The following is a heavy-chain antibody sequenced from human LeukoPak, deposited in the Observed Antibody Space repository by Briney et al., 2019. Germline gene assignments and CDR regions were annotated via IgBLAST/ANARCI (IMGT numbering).Heavy chain of an antibody. D-gene: IGHD4-17*01. CDR3: AKYRDYGMDCSDY. J-gene: IGHJ4*02. CDR2: ICGSGGST. Sequence: GGSLRLSCAASGFTFSSYAMSWVRQAPGKGLEWVSAICGSGGSTYYADSVKGRFTISRDNSKDTLYLQMNSLRAEDTAVYYCAKYRDYGMDCSDYWGQGTLVTVSS. V-gene: IGHV3-23*01. CDR1: GFTFSSYA.